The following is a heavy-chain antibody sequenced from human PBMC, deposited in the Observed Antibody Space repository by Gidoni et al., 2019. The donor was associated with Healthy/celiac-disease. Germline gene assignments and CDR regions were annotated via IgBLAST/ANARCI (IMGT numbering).Heavy chain of an antibody. V-gene: IGHV3-33*01. CDR2: IWYDGSNK. D-gene: IGHD3-10*01. Sequence: QLQLVESGRGVLPPLRSLRLSFDASGFTFIRYGLHWVRQAPGKGLEWVAVIWYDGSNKYYADSVKGRFTISRDNSKNTLYLKMNSLRAEDTAVYYCARVRMVRGVIPRGQRSGMDVWGQGTTVTVSS. CDR3: ARVRMVRGVIPRGQRSGMDV. J-gene: IGHJ6*02. CDR1: GFTFIRYG.